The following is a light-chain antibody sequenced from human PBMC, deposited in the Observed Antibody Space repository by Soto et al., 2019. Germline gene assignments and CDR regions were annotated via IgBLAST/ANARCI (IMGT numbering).Light chain of an antibody. CDR2: GAS. V-gene: IGKV3-15*01. Sequence: EIVMTQSPATLSVSPGERATLSCRASQIVSSTVAWYQQIPGQSPRLLIYGASTRATGVPVRFSGSASGTEFTLTISGLQSEDFAVYYCHQYDDGPYTFGQGTKVDIK. CDR3: HQYDDGPYT. CDR1: QIVSST. J-gene: IGKJ2*01.